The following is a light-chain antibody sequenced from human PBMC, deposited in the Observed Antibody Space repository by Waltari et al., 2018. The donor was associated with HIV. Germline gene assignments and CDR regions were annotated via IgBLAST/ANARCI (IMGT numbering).Light chain of an antibody. CDR2: EVS. Sequence: QSALTQPASVSGSPGPSITIPCTGTSSDVGGYNYVPWYQQHPGKAPKLMIYEVSNRPSGVSNRFSGSKSGNTASLTISGLQAEDEADYYCSSYTSSSTLRVFGGGTKLTVL. CDR3: SSYTSSSTLRV. J-gene: IGLJ3*02. CDR1: SSDVGGYNY. V-gene: IGLV2-14*01.